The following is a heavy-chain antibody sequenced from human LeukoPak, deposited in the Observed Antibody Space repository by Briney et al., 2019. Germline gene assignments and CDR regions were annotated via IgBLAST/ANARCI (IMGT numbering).Heavy chain of an antibody. D-gene: IGHD3-22*01. CDR2: ISGSGGST. J-gene: IGHJ4*02. Sequence: GGSLRLSCAASGFTFSNYAMSWVRQAPGMGLEWVSAISGSGGSTDYADSVKGRFTISRDISKNTLYLQMNSLRAEDTAVYYCAKGDYDIDYWGQGTLVTVSS. CDR1: GFTFSNYA. CDR3: AKGDYDIDY. V-gene: IGHV3-23*01.